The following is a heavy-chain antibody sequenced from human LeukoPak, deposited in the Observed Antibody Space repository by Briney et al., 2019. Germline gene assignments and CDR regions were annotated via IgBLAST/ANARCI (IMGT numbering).Heavy chain of an antibody. Sequence: APVNVSCKASGYSFNNYGISWVRQAPGQALEWMGWISAYDGETRCKQNLQGRVTMTTDTSTSTAYMELTSLTTDDTAVYYCARVPSSAHQLFSSDYWGQGTLVTVSS. CDR1: GYSFNNYG. D-gene: IGHD3-10*01. CDR2: ISAYDGET. J-gene: IGHJ4*02. CDR3: ARVPSSAHQLFSSDY. V-gene: IGHV1-18*01.